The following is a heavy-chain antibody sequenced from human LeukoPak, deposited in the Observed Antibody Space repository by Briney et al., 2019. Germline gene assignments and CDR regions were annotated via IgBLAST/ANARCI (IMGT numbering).Heavy chain of an antibody. CDR1: GFTFSSYA. CDR2: ISYDGSNK. CDR3: ARDRKALLGYYDSSGYHNWFDP. Sequence: GGSLRLSCAASGFTFSSYAMHWVRQAPGKGLEWVAVISYDGSNKYYADSVKGRFTISRDNSKNTLYLQMNSLRAEDTAVYYCARDRKALLGYYDSSGYHNWFDPWGQGTLVTVSS. J-gene: IGHJ5*02. V-gene: IGHV3-30-3*01. D-gene: IGHD3-22*01.